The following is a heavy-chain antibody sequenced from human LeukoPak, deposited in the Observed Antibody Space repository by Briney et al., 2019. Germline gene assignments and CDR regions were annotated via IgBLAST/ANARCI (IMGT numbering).Heavy chain of an antibody. CDR2: IGTAGDT. V-gene: IGHV3-13*04. CDR3: ARELSRRGYSYGFDY. D-gene: IGHD5-18*01. J-gene: IGHJ4*02. Sequence: SGGSLRLSCAASGFTFSSYDMHWVRHVTGKGLEWVSVIGTAGDTYYPGSVKGRFTISRENAKNSLYLQVNSLRVGDTAVYYCARELSRRGYSYGFDYWGQGILVTVSS. CDR1: GFTFSSYD.